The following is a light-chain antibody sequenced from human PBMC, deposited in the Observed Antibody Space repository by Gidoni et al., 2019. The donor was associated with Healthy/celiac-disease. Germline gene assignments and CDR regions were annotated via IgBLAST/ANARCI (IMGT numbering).Light chain of an antibody. CDR3: SSYTSSSTVV. Sequence: QPALTKPASVSGSPGPAITIPCTGTSIDVGGYNDVSWYQQPPGNPPKLMTYDVRNRPPGVSTRFSGSKSGNTASLTISGLQAEDEADYYCSSYTSSSTVVFGGGTKLTVL. CDR1: SIDVGGYND. CDR2: DVR. V-gene: IGLV2-14*01. J-gene: IGLJ2*01.